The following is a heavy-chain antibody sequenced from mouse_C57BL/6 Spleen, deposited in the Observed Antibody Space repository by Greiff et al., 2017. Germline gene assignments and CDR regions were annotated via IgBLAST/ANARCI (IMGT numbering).Heavy chain of an antibody. CDR1: GYTFTSYW. CDR2: IDPSDSYT. CDR3: ARFPTTGDFDD. J-gene: IGHJ2*01. D-gene: IGHD1-1*01. V-gene: IGHV1-69*01. Sequence: QVQLQQPGAELVMPGASVKLSCKASGYTFTSYWMHWVKQRPGQGLEWIGEIDPSDSYTNYNPKFKGKSTLTVDKSSSTAYMQLSRLTSEDSAVYYCARFPTTGDFDDWGQGTTLTVSS.